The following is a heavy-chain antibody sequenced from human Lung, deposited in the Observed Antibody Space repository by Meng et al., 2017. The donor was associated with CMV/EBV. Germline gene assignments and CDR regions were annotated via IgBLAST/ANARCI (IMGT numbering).Heavy chain of an antibody. CDR3: ARDVVVPAALTVRIDY. J-gene: IGHJ4*02. Sequence: QVQLVQSGAEVKKPGSSVKVSCKASGYTFTSYAIHWVRQAPGQRLEWMGWINGGNGKTKYSQKFQGRVTITRDTSASTAYMELSSLRSEDTAVYYCARDVVVPAALTVRIDYWGQGTLVTDSS. D-gene: IGHD2-2*01. V-gene: IGHV1-3*01. CDR1: GYTFTSYA. CDR2: INGGNGKT.